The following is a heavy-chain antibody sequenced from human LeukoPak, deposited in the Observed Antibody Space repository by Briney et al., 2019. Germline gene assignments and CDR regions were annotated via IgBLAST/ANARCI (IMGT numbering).Heavy chain of an antibody. Sequence: GASVKVSCKTSGYTFTTYAMHWVRQAPGQRLEWMGWINAGNGNTKYSQEFQGRVTITRDASASTAYMELSSLRPEDTAVYYCARDIGSSGWSFDYWGQGALVTVSS. V-gene: IGHV1-3*01. CDR3: ARDIGSSGWSFDY. CDR1: GYTFTTYA. D-gene: IGHD6-19*01. J-gene: IGHJ4*02. CDR2: INAGNGNT.